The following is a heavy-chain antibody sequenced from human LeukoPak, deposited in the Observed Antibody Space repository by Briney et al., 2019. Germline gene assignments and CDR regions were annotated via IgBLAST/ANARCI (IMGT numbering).Heavy chain of an antibody. J-gene: IGHJ2*01. Sequence: PSETLSLTCTVSGGSISSYYWSWIRQPPGKGLEWIGYIYYSGSTNYNPSLKSRVTISVDTSKNQFSLKLSSVTAADTAVYYCARVAFGVTVTTGTSYWYFDLWGRGTLVTVSS. CDR2: IYYSGST. CDR1: GGSISSYY. V-gene: IGHV4-59*01. CDR3: ARVAFGVTVTTGTSYWYFDL. D-gene: IGHD4-17*01.